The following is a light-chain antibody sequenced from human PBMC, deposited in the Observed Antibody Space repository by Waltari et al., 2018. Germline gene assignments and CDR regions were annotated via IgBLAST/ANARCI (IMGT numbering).Light chain of an antibody. CDR3: NSRDTRGNHFVV. Sequence: SSELTQDPAVSVALGQTVRITCQGDHLRSYYVSWYQQKPGQAPILVIYDKDNRPSGIPGRFSGSSSGNIASLTITGAQAEDEADYYCNSRDTRGNHFVVFGGGTKLTVL. CDR2: DKD. V-gene: IGLV3-19*01. J-gene: IGLJ2*01. CDR1: HLRSYY.